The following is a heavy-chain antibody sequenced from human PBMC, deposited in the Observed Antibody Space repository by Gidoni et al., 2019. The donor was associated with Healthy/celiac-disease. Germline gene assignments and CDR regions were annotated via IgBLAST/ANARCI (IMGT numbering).Heavy chain of an antibody. D-gene: IGHD3-10*01. V-gene: IGHV3-15*01. J-gene: IGHJ4*02. CDR2: IKSKTDGGTT. Sequence: EVQLVESGGGLVKPGGSLRLSCAASGFTFSNAWMSWVRQAPGKGLEWVGRIKSKTDGGTTDYAAPVKGRFTISRDDSKNTLYLQMNSLKTEDTAVYYCTTDPDIPLAPYYYGSGSYQTLDYWGQGTLVTVSS. CDR1: GFTFSNAW. CDR3: TTDPDIPLAPYYYGSGSYQTLDY.